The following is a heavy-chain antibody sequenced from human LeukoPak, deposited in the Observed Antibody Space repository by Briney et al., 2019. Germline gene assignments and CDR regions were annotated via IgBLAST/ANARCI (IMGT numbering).Heavy chain of an antibody. CDR3: AHTYYDISSAYYFDF. V-gene: IGHV2-5*02. CDR2: IFWDDDK. D-gene: IGHD3-22*01. Sequence: SGPTLVRPTQTLTLTCTFSGFSLSSTGMGVAWIRQPPGKAPEWLALIFWDDDKRYRPSQESRLTISRGTSKNQVVLTMTNMAPLDSGTYYCAHTYYDISSAYYFDFWGQGTLVTVSS. J-gene: IGHJ4*02. CDR1: GFSLSSTGMG.